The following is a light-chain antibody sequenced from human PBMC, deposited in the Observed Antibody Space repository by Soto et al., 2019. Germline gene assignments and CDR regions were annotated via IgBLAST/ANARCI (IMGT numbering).Light chain of an antibody. CDR3: SSYTSSSTPVV. V-gene: IGLV2-14*01. CDR2: DVS. CDR1: TSDVGGYNY. J-gene: IGLJ2*01. Sequence: QSVLTQPASVSGSPGQWSPIPCPGTTSDVGGYNYVSWYQQHPGKAPKLMIYDVSNRPSGVSNRFSGSKSGNTASLTISGLQAEDEADYYCSSYTSSSTPVVFGGGTKLTVL.